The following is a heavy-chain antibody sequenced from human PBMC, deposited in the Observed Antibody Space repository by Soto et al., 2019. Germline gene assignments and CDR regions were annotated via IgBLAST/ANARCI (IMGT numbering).Heavy chain of an antibody. Sequence: GESLKISCKGSGYSFTSYWIGWVRQIPWKGLEWMGIIYPGDSDTRYSPSFQGQVTISADKSISTAYLQWSSLKASDTAMYYCASRLGYCSGGSCYSQAFDGNDAFDIWGQGTMVTVSS. J-gene: IGHJ3*02. V-gene: IGHV5-51*01. CDR1: GYSFTSYW. D-gene: IGHD2-15*01. CDR3: ASRLGYCSGGSCYSQAFDGNDAFDI. CDR2: IYPGDSDT.